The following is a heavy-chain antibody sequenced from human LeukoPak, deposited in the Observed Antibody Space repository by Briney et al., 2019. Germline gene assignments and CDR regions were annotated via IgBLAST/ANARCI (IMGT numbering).Heavy chain of an antibody. Sequence: TSETLSLSCAVSGVSFSSSAMSWIRQPAGKGLEWIGRIYTSGSTNYNPSLKSRVTMSVDTSKNQFSLKLSSVTAADTAVYYCARVGPPFDYWGQGTLVTVSS. CDR1: GVSFSSSA. J-gene: IGHJ4*02. CDR3: ARVGPPFDY. CDR2: IYTSGST. V-gene: IGHV4-4*07.